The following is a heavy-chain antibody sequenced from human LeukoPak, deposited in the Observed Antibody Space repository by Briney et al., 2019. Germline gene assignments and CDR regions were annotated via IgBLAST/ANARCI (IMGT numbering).Heavy chain of an antibody. Sequence: GGSLRLSCAVSGFTFSDYYMDWVRQAPGKGLEWVARTRNKDRSYTTEYAPSVQGRFSISRDESKDSLHLQMDTLKTEDTAVYYCVKAASSSGFWYSHLWGRGTLVTVS. J-gene: IGHJ2*01. CDR3: VKAASSSGFWYSHL. CDR2: TRNKDRSYTT. CDR1: GFTFSDYY. V-gene: IGHV3-72*01. D-gene: IGHD5-12*01.